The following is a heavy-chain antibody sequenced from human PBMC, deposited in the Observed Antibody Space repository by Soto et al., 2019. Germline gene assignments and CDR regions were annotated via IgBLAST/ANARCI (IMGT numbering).Heavy chain of an antibody. CDR3: ARVKIGFSDVFDI. CDR1: GFTFSSYA. Sequence: GGSLRLSCAASGFTFSSYAMSWVRQAPGKGLEWVSAISGSGGSTYYADSVKGRFTISRDNSKNTLYLQMNSLRAEATAVYFCARVKIGFSDVFDIWGQGTTVTVSS. CDR2: ISGSGGST. J-gene: IGHJ3*02. V-gene: IGHV3-23*01.